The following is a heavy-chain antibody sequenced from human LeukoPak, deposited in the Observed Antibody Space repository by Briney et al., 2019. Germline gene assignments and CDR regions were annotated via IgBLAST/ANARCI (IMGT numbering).Heavy chain of an antibody. J-gene: IGHJ4*02. Sequence: SETLSLTCTVSGGSISSYYWRWIRQPPGKGLEWIGYIYYSGSTYYNPSLKSRVTISVDTSKNQFSLKLSSVTAADTAVYYCARGGGYCSSTSCFGDFDYWGQGTLVTVSS. D-gene: IGHD2-2*01. CDR2: IYYSGST. CDR3: ARGGGYCSSTSCFGDFDY. V-gene: IGHV4-59*06. CDR1: GGSISSYY.